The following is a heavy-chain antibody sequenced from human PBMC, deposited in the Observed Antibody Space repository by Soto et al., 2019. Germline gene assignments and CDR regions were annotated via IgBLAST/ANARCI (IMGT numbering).Heavy chain of an antibody. J-gene: IGHJ5*02. Sequence: LRLSCAASGFSFRDYYMSWIRQAPGKGLEWISYISGSGNTIYYADSVKGRFIISRDNAKNSLFLQMNSLRADDTAVYYCARDRLPMVVVVMGWFDPWGQGTLVTVSS. D-gene: IGHD3-22*01. CDR2: ISGSGNTI. V-gene: IGHV3-11*01. CDR3: ARDRLPMVVVVMGWFDP. CDR1: GFSFRDYY.